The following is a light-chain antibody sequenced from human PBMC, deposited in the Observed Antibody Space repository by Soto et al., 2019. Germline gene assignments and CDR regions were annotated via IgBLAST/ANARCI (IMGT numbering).Light chain of an antibody. CDR2: GAS. CDR1: QSVSSN. V-gene: IGKV3-15*01. Sequence: EIVMTQSPVTLSVSPGERATLSCRASQSVSSNLAWYQQKPGQAPRLLIYGASTRATGIPARFSGSGSGTEFTLTISSLQSEDFAVYYCQQYNNWPPMFGQGTKVEIK. CDR3: QQYNNWPPM. J-gene: IGKJ1*01.